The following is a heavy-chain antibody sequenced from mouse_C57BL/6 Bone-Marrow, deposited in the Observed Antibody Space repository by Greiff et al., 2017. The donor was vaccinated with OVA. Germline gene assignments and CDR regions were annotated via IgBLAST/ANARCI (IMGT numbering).Heavy chain of an antibody. CDR3: ARWGDFYDYDSSYPVAY. CDR2: IYPSDSET. Sequence: QVQLQQPGAELVRPGSSVKLSCKASGYTFTSYWMDWVKQRPGQGLEWIGNIYPSDSETHYNQKFKDKATLTVDKSSSTAYMQLSSLTSEDSAVYYSARWGDFYDYDSSYPVAYWGQGTLVTVSA. J-gene: IGHJ3*01. CDR1: GYTFTSYW. D-gene: IGHD1-1*01. V-gene: IGHV1-61*01.